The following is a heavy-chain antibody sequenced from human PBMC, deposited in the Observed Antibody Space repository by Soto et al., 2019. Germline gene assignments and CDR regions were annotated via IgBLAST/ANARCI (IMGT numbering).Heavy chain of an antibody. V-gene: IGHV3-7*01. CDR3: ASRDTAMASDAFDI. Sequence: EVQLVESGGGLVQPGGSMRLSCAASGFTFSSYWMSWVRQAPGKGLEWVANIKQDGSEKYYVDSVKGRFTISRDNAKNSLYLQMNSLRAEDTAAYYCASRDTAMASDAFDIWGQGTMVTVSS. CDR2: IKQDGSEK. CDR1: GFTFSSYW. D-gene: IGHD5-18*01. J-gene: IGHJ3*02.